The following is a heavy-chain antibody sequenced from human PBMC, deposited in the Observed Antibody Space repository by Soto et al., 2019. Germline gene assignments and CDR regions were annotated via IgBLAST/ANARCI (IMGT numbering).Heavy chain of an antibody. J-gene: IGHJ6*02. Sequence: EVQLVESGGGLVQPGGSLRLSCAASGLTFSNYWMHWVRQAPGKGLVWVSRIKSDGSSTNYADSVKGRFTSSRDNAKNTLYLQLNSLRVEDTAVYYCARGNNGMDVWGQGTTVTVSS. CDR3: ARGNNGMDV. V-gene: IGHV3-74*01. CDR2: IKSDGSST. CDR1: GLTFSNYW.